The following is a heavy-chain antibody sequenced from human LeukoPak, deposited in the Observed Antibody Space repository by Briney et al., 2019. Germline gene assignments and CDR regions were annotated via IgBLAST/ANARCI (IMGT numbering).Heavy chain of an antibody. Sequence: GGSLRLSCAASGFTFNDYYMSWIRQAPGKGLEWLSYINIGGTNTHYADSVKGRFTISRDNAKKSLYLEMNNLRAEDTAVYYCATDGAGFDTWGQGVLVAVSS. J-gene: IGHJ5*02. CDR1: GFTFNDYY. V-gene: IGHV3-11*01. CDR3: ATDGAGFDT. CDR2: INIGGTNT.